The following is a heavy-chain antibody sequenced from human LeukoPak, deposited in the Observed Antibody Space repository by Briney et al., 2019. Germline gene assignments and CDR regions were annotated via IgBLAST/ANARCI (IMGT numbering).Heavy chain of an antibody. J-gene: IGHJ4*02. Sequence: GGSLRLSCAASGFTFSGYGMHWVRQAPGKGLEWVAVISYDGSNKYYADSVKGRFTISRDNSKNTLYLQMNSLRAEDTAVYYCAKADCSSTSSYGGMGYYFDYWGQGTLVTVSS. D-gene: IGHD2-2*01. CDR2: ISYDGSNK. CDR3: AKADCSSTSSYGGMGYYFDY. CDR1: GFTFSGYG. V-gene: IGHV3-30*18.